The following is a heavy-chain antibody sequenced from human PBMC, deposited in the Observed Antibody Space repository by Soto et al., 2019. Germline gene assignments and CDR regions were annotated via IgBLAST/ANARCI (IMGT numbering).Heavy chain of an antibody. CDR1: GGSISSYY. Sequence: PSETLSLTCTVSGGSISSYYWSWVRQPPGKGLEWIGYIYYSGSTNYNPSLKSRVTISVDTSKNQFSLKLSSVTAADTAVYYCARDRYGDYHFDYWGQGTLVTVSS. CDR3: ARDRYGDYHFDY. CDR2: IYYSGST. V-gene: IGHV4-59*01. J-gene: IGHJ4*02. D-gene: IGHD4-17*01.